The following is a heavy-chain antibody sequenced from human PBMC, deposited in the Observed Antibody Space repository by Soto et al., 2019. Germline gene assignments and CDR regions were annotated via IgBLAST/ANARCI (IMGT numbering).Heavy chain of an antibody. CDR1: GFTFSTYG. J-gene: IGHJ6*02. V-gene: IGHV3-33*01. CDR2: IWYDGSNK. Sequence: GGSLRLSCAASGFTFSTYGMHWVRQAPGKGLQWVAVIWYDGSNKYYADSVKGRFTISRDISKNTLYLQMSSLRAEDTSVYYCARDVGGAAPYYYHGLDVWGQGTTVTVSS. D-gene: IGHD6-6*01. CDR3: ARDVGGAAPYYYHGLDV.